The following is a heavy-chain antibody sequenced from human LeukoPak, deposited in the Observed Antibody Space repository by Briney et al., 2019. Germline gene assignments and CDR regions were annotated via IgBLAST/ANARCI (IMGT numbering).Heavy chain of an antibody. V-gene: IGHV3-30-3*01. CDR3: ARGRGGIAARLDY. CDR2: ISYDGSNK. Sequence: PGGSLRLSCAASGFTFSSYAMDWVRQAPGKGLEWVAVISYDGSNKYYADSVKGRFTISRDNSKNTLYLQMSSLRAEDTAVYYCARGRGGIAARLDYWGQGTLVTVSS. J-gene: IGHJ4*02. CDR1: GFTFSSYA. D-gene: IGHD6-6*01.